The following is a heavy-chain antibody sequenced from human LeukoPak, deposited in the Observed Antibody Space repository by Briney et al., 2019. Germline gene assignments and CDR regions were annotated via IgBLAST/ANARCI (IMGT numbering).Heavy chain of an antibody. V-gene: IGHV1-18*01. CDR2: ISAYNGHT. D-gene: IGHD3-22*01. CDR3: AKLDYYDSNGYPLFDY. Sequence: GASVQVSCKASGYTFSNYGLSWVRQAPGQGLEWIGWISAYNGHTNYAQKLQGRVTLTTDTFTSTAYMELRSLRSDDTAVYFCAKLDYYDSNGYPLFDYWGQGTLVTVSS. J-gene: IGHJ4*02. CDR1: GYTFSNYG.